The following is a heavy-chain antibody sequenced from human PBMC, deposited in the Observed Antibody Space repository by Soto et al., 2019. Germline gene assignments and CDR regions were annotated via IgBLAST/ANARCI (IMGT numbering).Heavy chain of an antibody. Sequence: PSETLSLTCTVSGGSISRGGYYWSWIRQNPGKGLEWIGYIYHSGSTYYNPSLKSRVTISVDTSKNQFSLKLSSVTAADTAVYYCARGAYDSSGYYLAYWGQGTLVTVSS. J-gene: IGHJ4*02. CDR1: GGSISRGGYY. D-gene: IGHD3-22*01. CDR2: IYHSGST. V-gene: IGHV4-31*03. CDR3: ARGAYDSSGYYLAY.